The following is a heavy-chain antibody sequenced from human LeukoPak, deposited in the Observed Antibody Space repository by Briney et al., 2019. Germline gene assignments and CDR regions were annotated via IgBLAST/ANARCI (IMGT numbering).Heavy chain of an antibody. CDR1: GGSFSGYY. Sequence: SETLSLTCTVYGGSFSGYYWSWIRQPPGKGLEWIGEINHSGSTNYNPSLKSRVTISVDTSKNQFSLKLSSVTAADTAVYYCARDRFTVTTFLDYWGQGTLVTVSS. D-gene: IGHD4-17*01. CDR2: INHSGST. J-gene: IGHJ4*02. CDR3: ARDRFTVTTFLDY. V-gene: IGHV4-34*01.